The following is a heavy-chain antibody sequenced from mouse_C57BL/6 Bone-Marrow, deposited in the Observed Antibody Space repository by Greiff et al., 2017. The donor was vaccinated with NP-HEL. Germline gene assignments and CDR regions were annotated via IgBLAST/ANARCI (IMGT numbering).Heavy chain of an antibody. CDR2: IDPETGGT. J-gene: IGHJ2*01. Sequence: QVQLQQSGAELVRPGASVTLSCKASGYTFTDYEMHWVKQTPVHGLEWIGAIDPETGGTAYHQKFKGKAILTADKSSSTAYMELRSLTSEDSAVYYCTRRGTTFDYWGQGTTLTVSS. CDR1: GYTFTDYE. V-gene: IGHV1-15*01. D-gene: IGHD1-1*01. CDR3: TRRGTTFDY.